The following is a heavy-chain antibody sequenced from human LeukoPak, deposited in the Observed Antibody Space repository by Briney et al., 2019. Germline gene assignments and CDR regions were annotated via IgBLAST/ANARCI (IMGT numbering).Heavy chain of an antibody. V-gene: IGHV3-30-3*01. J-gene: IGHJ4*02. D-gene: IGHD6-13*01. CDR3: ATTHASSY. Sequence: PGRSLRLSCAASGFTFSSYAMPWVRQAPGKGLEWVAVISYDGSNKYYADSVKGRFTISRDNSKNTLYLQMNSLRAEDTAVYYCATTHASSYWGQGTLVTVSS. CDR2: ISYDGSNK. CDR1: GFTFSSYA.